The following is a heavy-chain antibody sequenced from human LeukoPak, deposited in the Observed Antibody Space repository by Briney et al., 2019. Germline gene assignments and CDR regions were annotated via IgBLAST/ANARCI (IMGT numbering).Heavy chain of an antibody. Sequence: GGSLRLSCAASGFSFSTHWMHWVRQAPGKGLVCVAQINSDGSRTSYADSVKGRFTISRDNAKNTLYLEMISLRAEDTAVYYCGGLTVVARDHWGQGTLVTVSS. D-gene: IGHD6-19*01. CDR2: INSDGSRT. CDR3: GGLTVVARDH. J-gene: IGHJ4*02. V-gene: IGHV3-74*01. CDR1: GFSFSTHW.